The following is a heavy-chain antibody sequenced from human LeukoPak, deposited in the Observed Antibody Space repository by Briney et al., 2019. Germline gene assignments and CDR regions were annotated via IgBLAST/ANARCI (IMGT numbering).Heavy chain of an antibody. V-gene: IGHV3-20*04. D-gene: IGHD7-27*01. CDR1: GFTFDDYG. CDR2: INWNGGSK. CDR3: ARALGYYYYYGVGV. Sequence: GVPLRLSCAASGFTFDDYGMSWVRQVPGKGLEWVSGINWNGGSKAYADSVKGRFTISRDNAKNSLYLQMNSLRAEDTALYYCARALGYYYYYGVGVWGQGTTVTVSS. J-gene: IGHJ6*02.